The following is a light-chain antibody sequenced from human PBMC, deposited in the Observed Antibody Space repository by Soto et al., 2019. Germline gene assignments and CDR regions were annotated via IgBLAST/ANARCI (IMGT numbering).Light chain of an antibody. V-gene: IGLV1-47*01. Sequence: QSVLTQPPSASGTPGQRATMSCSGSSSNIGTNHVYWYQQVPGTAPKLLIYRNNQRPSGVSDRFSGSKSGTSASLAISGLRSEDEADYYCVAWDDSLRRPVFGGGTKLTVL. CDR3: VAWDDSLRRPV. CDR1: SSNIGTNH. CDR2: RNN. J-gene: IGLJ3*02.